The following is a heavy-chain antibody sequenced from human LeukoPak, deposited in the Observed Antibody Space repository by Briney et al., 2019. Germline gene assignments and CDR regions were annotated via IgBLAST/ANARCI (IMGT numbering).Heavy chain of an antibody. V-gene: IGHV4-39*07. CDR3: ATIGGDYYDSSGYPTREDAFDI. D-gene: IGHD3-22*01. CDR1: GGSISSNTYY. Sequence: PSETLSLTCTVSGGSISSNTYYWGWIRQPPGKGLEWIGSIYYSGSTYYNPSLKSRVTISVDTSKNQFSLKLSSVTAADTAVYYCATIGGDYYDSSGYPTREDAFDIWGQGTMVTVSS. J-gene: IGHJ3*02. CDR2: IYYSGST.